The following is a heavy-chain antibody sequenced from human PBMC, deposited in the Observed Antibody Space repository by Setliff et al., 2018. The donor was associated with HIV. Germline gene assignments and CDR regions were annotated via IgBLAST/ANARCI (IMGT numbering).Heavy chain of an antibody. D-gene: IGHD3-22*01. J-gene: IGHJ3*02. Sequence: PVGSLRLSCAASGFTFSSYSMNWVRQAPGKGLEWVSYISSSSSTIYYADSVKGRFTISRDDAKNSLYLQMNSLRAEDTAVYYCARDKAAYYYDSSLDAFDIWGQGTMVTVSS. CDR3: ARDKAAYYYDSSLDAFDI. CDR1: GFTFSSYS. CDR2: ISSSSSTI. V-gene: IGHV3-48*01.